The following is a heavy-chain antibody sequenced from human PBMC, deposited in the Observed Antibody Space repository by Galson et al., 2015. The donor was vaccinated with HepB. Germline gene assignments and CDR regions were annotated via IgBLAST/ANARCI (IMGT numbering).Heavy chain of an antibody. CDR3: AKGGVAAAGTDY. CDR1: GFTFDDYA. CDR2: ISWNSGSI. J-gene: IGHJ4*02. Sequence: SLRLSCAASGFTFDDYAMHWVRQAPGKGLEWVSGISWNSGSIGYADSVKGRFTISRDNAKNSLYLQMNSLRAEDTALYYCAKGGVAAAGTDYWGQGTLVTVSS. V-gene: IGHV3-9*01. D-gene: IGHD6-13*01.